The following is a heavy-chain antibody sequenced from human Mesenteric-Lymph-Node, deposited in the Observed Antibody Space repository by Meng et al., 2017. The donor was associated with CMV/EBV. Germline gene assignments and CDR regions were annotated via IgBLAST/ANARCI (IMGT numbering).Heavy chain of an antibody. J-gene: IGHJ6*02. Sequence: ASVKVSCKASGYTFTNYGISWVRQAPGVGLEWMGWISGYNGNTNYAQKFQGRVTTTTDTSTSTAYMEMRSLRSDDTAVYYCARDLRCSSSSCRTYYYNGMDVWGQGTTVTVSS. CDR2: ISGYNGNT. D-gene: IGHD2-2*01. CDR3: ARDLRCSSSSCRTYYYNGMDV. V-gene: IGHV1-18*01. CDR1: GYTFTNYG.